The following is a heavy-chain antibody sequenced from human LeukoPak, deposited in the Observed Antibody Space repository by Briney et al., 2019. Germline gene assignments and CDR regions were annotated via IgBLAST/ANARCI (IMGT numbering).Heavy chain of an antibody. J-gene: IGHJ4*02. V-gene: IGHV1-69*04. CDR2: IIPILGIA. Sequence: GASVKVSCKASGGTFSSYAISWVRQAPGQGLEWMGRIIPILGIANYAQKFQGRVTITADKSTSTAYMELSSLRSEDTAVYYCARDYLDDYVWGSYRGYFDYWGQGTLVTVSS. D-gene: IGHD3-16*02. CDR1: GGTFSSYA. CDR3: ARDYLDDYVWGSYRGYFDY.